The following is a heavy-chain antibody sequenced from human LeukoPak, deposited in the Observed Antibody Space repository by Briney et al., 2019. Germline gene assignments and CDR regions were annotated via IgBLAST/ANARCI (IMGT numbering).Heavy chain of an antibody. D-gene: IGHD6-19*01. J-gene: IGHJ4*02. CDR1: GGSINGYY. CDR3: ARAGTSGWYGEY. CDR2: IAYNGNT. Sequence: PSETLSLTCSVSGGSINGYYWKWIRQPPGKGLEWIGYIAYNGNTNYSPSLKSRVTMSIDTSKNQFSLKLPSVTAADTAVYYCARAGTSGWYGEYWGRGILVTVSS. V-gene: IGHV4-59*01.